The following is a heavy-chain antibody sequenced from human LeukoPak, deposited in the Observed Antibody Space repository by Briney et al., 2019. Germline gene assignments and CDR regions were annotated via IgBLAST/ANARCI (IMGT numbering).Heavy chain of an antibody. V-gene: IGHV3-23*01. CDR1: GFTFSTYA. CDR2: SRGSGGIT. CDR3: AKGYADYGADAFDI. J-gene: IGHJ3*02. Sequence: GGSLRLSCAPSGFTFSTYAMSWVRQAPGKGLEWVSTSRGSGGITYYADSVKGRFTISRDQSKNTLYLQMNSPRVEDTAVYYCAKGYADYGADAFDIWGQGTMVTVSS. D-gene: IGHD4-17*01.